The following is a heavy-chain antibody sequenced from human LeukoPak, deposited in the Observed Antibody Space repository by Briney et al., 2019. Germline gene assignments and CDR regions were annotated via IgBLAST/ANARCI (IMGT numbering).Heavy chain of an antibody. CDR2: IKQGRSEK. J-gene: IGHJ5*02. CDR1: GFTFSTYS. V-gene: IGHV3-7*04. Sequence: PGGSLRLSCAASGFTFSTYSMNWVRQAPGKGLEWVANIKQGRSEKDYVDSVKGRFTISRDNARNSVYLQMNSLRAKDTAVYYSARGCISGGSWLVILSWGQGTLVTVSS. CDR3: ARGCISGGSWLVILS. D-gene: IGHD2-15*01.